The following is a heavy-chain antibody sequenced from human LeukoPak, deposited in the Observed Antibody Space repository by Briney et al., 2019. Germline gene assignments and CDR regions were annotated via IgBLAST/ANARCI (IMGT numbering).Heavy chain of an antibody. V-gene: IGHV3-30*02. CDR3: AKTLLGCSSTSCHGELSY. CDR1: GFTFSSYS. Sequence: SGGSLRLSCAASGFTFSSYSMHWVRQAPGKGLEWLAFIRYDGSNKYYADSVKGRFTISRDNSKNTLYLQMNSLRAENTAVYYCAKTLLGCSSTSCHGELSYWGQGTLVTVSS. J-gene: IGHJ4*02. CDR2: IRYDGSNK. D-gene: IGHD2-2*01.